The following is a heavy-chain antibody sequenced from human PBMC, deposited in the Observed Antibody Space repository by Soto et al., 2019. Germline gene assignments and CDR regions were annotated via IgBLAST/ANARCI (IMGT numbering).Heavy chain of an antibody. CDR3: ARGGPRRSFDY. Sequence: KTSETLSLTCAVSGGSISSSSWWSWVRQPPGKGLEWIGEINHSGSTNYNPSLRSRVTMLMDKSKNQFSLKLNSVTAADTALYYCARGGPRRSFDYWGQGTLVTVSS. D-gene: IGHD2-15*01. J-gene: IGHJ4*02. CDR2: INHSGST. CDR1: GGSISSSSW. V-gene: IGHV4-4*02.